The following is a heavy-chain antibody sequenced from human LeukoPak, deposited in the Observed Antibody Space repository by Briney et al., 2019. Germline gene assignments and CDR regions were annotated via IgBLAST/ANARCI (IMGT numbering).Heavy chain of an antibody. V-gene: IGHV3-48*01. J-gene: IGHJ6*03. D-gene: IGHD1-14*01. CDR1: GFTFSSYS. CDR2: ISSSSSTI. CDR3: ARSPLDRFMGRNPLYYYYYMDV. Sequence: GGSLRLSCADSGFTFSSYSMNWVRQAPGKGLEWVSYISSSSSTIYYADSVKGRFTISRDNAKTSLYLQMNSLRAEDTAVYYCARSPLDRFMGRNPLYYYYYMDVWGKGTTVTVSS.